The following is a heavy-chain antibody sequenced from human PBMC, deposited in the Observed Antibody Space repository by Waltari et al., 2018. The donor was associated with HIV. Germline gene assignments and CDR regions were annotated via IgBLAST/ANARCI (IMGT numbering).Heavy chain of an antibody. J-gene: IGHJ4*02. CDR2: VYLGGST. D-gene: IGHD2-2*01. CDR1: GFSVSDNY. V-gene: IGHV3-53*01. Sequence: VQLVESGGGLIQPGGPLSLSCAASGFSVSDNYMSWVRQAPGKRPEWVSVVYLGGSTDYADSVRGRFTTSRDESKNMLYLQMNSLRAEDTAVYYCARALTRGLWDSWGQGTLVSVSS. CDR3: ARALTRGLWDS.